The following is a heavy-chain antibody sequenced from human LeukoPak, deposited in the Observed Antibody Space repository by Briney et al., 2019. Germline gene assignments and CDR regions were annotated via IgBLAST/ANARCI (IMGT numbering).Heavy chain of an antibody. Sequence: GASVKVSCKASGYTFTSYYMHWVRQAPGQGLEWVGIINPSGGSTSYAQKFQGRVTMTRDMSTSTVYMGLSSLRSEDTAVYYCARDLSGGGNAFDIWGQGTMVTVSS. CDR3: ARDLSGGGNAFDI. V-gene: IGHV1-46*01. D-gene: IGHD1-26*01. CDR2: INPSGGST. CDR1: GYTFTSYY. J-gene: IGHJ3*02.